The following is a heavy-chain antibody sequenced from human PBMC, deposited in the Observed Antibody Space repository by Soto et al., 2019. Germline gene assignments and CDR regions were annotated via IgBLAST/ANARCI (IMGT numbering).Heavy chain of an antibody. Sequence: KTSETLSLTCTVSGGSISSGGYYWSWIRQHPGKGLEWIGYIYYSGSTYYNPSLKSRVTISVDTSKNQFSLKLSSVTAADTAVYYCAGGGLTGYSRAYYYYYGMDVWGQGTTVTVSS. CDR1: GGSISSGGYY. D-gene: IGHD3-9*01. V-gene: IGHV4-31*03. CDR2: IYYSGST. CDR3: AGGGLTGYSRAYYYYYGMDV. J-gene: IGHJ6*02.